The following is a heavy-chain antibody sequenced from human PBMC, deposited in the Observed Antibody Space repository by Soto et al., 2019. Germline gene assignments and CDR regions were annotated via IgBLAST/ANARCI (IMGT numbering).Heavy chain of an antibody. J-gene: IGHJ6*02. Sequence: SVKVSCKASGGTFSSYAISWVRQAPGQGLEWMGGIIPIFGTANYAQKFQGRVTITADESTSTAYMELSSLRSEDTAVYYCTRDTANYYYYGMDVWGQGTTVTVSS. CDR3: TRDTANYYYYGMDV. CDR1: GGTFSSYA. V-gene: IGHV1-69*13. CDR2: IIPIFGTA. D-gene: IGHD2-21*02.